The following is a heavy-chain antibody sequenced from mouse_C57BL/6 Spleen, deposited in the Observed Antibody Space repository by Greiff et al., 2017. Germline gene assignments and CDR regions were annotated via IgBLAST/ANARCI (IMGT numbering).Heavy chain of an antibody. CDR2: IDPSDSYT. Sequence: QVQLKQTGAELVMPGASVKLSCKASGYTFTSYWMHWVKQRPGQGLEWIGEIDPSDSYTNYNQKFKGKSTLTVDKSSSTAYMQLSSLTSEDSAVYYCARRDDYDYYYAMDYWGQGTSVTVSS. CDR1: GYTFTSYW. D-gene: IGHD2-4*01. CDR3: ARRDDYDYYYAMDY. J-gene: IGHJ4*01. V-gene: IGHV1-69*01.